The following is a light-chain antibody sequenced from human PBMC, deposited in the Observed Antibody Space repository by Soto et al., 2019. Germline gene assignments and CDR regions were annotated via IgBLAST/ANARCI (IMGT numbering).Light chain of an antibody. J-gene: IGLJ2*01. V-gene: IGLV2-14*01. Sequence: QSALTQPASVSGSPGQSITISCAGSTSDVGGYNYVSWYQQHPGKAPKLMIYEVTHRPAGVSTRFSGSKSGNTASLTISGLQVEDEATYYGCSYTSRNTLMVFGGGTKLTVL. CDR1: TSDVGGYNY. CDR3: CSYTSRNTLMV. CDR2: EVT.